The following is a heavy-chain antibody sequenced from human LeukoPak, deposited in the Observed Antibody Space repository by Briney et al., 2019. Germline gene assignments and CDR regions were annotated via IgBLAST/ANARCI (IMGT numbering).Heavy chain of an antibody. CDR1: GYSFTNSW. CDR3: ARHGGRYSHSIDS. J-gene: IGHJ4*02. V-gene: IGHV5-51*01. CDR2: IYVGDSDV. D-gene: IGHD1-26*01. Sequence: GEPLKISCKGSGYSFTNSWIGWMRQMPGKGLEWMGIIYVGDSDVRYSPSFQGQVTISADKSISSAYLQWSSLKVSDTAMYYCARHGGRYSHSIDSWGQGTLVTVSS.